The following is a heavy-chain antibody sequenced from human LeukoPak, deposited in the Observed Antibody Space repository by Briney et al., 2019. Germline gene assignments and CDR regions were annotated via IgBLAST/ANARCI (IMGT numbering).Heavy chain of an antibody. CDR3: AKRPYYYDSSGPNWFDP. CDR2: ISGSGGST. J-gene: IGHJ5*02. V-gene: IGHV3-23*01. D-gene: IGHD3-22*01. Sequence: PGGSLRLSCAASGFTFSSCAMSWVRQAPGKGLEWVSAISGSGGSTYYADSVKGRFTISRDNSKNTLYLQMNSLRAEDTAVYYCAKRPYYYDSSGPNWFDPWGQGTLVTVSS. CDR1: GFTFSSCA.